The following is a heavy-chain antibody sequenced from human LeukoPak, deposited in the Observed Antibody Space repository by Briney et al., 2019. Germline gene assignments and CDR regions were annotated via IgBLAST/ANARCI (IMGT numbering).Heavy chain of an antibody. J-gene: IGHJ6*03. CDR2: IYYSGST. CDR3: ARVGGYNYYYYYYYMDV. Sequence: GSLRLSCAASGFTFSSYAMSWVRQAPGKGLEWIGSIYYSGSTYYNPSLKSRVTISVDTSKNQFSLKLSSVTAADTAVYYCARVGGYNYYYYYYYMDVWGKGTTVTVSS. D-gene: IGHD5-24*01. V-gene: IGHV4-39*07. CDR1: GFTFSSYA.